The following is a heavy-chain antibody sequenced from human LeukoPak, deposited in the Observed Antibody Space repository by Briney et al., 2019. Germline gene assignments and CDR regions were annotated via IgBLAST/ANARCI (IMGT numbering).Heavy chain of an antibody. J-gene: IGHJ4*02. V-gene: IGHV3-30*03. CDR3: ARDERYFDWSYVLDY. CDR1: GFTFSSYG. CDR2: ISYDGSNK. D-gene: IGHD3-9*01. Sequence: PGGSLRLSCAASGFTFSSYGMHWVRQAPGKGLEWVAVISYDGSNKYYADSVKGRFTISRDNSKNTLYLQMNSLRAEDTAVYYCARDERYFDWSYVLDYWGQGTLVTVSS.